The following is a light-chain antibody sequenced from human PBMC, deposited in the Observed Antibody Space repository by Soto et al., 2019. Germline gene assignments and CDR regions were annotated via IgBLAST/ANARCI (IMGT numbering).Light chain of an antibody. CDR2: GAS. V-gene: IGKV3-15*01. CDR3: QQYNSWLWT. Sequence: EIVMTQSPATLSVSPGEGATLSGSASQSVSSKLAWYQQKPGQPPRLLIYGASTRATGIPARFSGSGSGTEFTLIISSLQSEDSAVYYCQQYNSWLWTFGQGTKVDIK. CDR1: QSVSSK. J-gene: IGKJ1*01.